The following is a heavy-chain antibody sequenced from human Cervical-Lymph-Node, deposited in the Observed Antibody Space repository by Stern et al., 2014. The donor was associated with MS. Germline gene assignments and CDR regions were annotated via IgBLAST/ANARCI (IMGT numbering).Heavy chain of an antibody. J-gene: IGHJ6*02. Sequence: QVQLVQSGAEVKKPGASVKVSCKASGYTFTSYYMHWVRQAPGQGLERMGIINPSGGSTSYAKKFQGRVTMTRDTDTRTVYMELSSLRSEDPAVYYCAREDLGPVGMDVWGQGTTVTVSS. CDR1: GYTFTSYY. D-gene: IGHD3-3*01. CDR2: INPSGGST. CDR3: AREDLGPVGMDV. V-gene: IGHV1-46*01.